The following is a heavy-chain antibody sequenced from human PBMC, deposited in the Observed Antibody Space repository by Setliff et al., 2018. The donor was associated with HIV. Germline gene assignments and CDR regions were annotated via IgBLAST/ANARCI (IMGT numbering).Heavy chain of an antibody. J-gene: IGHJ5*02. D-gene: IGHD3-3*01. Sequence: SETLSLTCAVYGGSFSGFYWRWIRQAPGKGLEWIGEINHSGKTNYNPSLKSRITLSVDTSENQFALKLASVTAADTAVYYCARGFTIFGVGFSADPTGNWFDPWGQGTLVTVSS. CDR1: GGSFSGFY. CDR3: ARGFTIFGVGFSADPTGNWFDP. V-gene: IGHV4-34*01. CDR2: INHSGKT.